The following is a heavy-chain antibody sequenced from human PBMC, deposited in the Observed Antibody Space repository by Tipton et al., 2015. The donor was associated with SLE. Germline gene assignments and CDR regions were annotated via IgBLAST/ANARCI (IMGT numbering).Heavy chain of an antibody. D-gene: IGHD1-14*01. V-gene: IGHV3-23*01. CDR2: ISGSGGST. J-gene: IGHJ4*02. CDR1: GFTFSNYA. Sequence: SLRLSCAASGFTFSNYAMSWVRQAPGKGLEWVSTISGSGGSTYYADPVKGRSTISRDNSKNTLYLQMNSLKPEDTAVYSCAKDVTGFFDYWGQGTLVTVSS. CDR3: AKDVTGFFDY.